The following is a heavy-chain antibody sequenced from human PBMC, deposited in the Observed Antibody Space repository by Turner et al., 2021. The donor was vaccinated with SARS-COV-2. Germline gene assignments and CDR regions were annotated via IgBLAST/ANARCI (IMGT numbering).Heavy chain of an antibody. Sequence: QITLKESGPTLVKPTQTLTLTCTFSGFSLSTSGVGVGWIRQPPGKALEWRALIYWNDGKRYSPSLKSRLTITKDTSKNQVVLTMTNMYPVDTATYYCAHSEVSGFAEANFDYWGQGTLVTVSS. CDR2: IYWNDGK. D-gene: IGHD3-10*01. J-gene: IGHJ4*02. CDR3: AHSEVSGFAEANFDY. V-gene: IGHV2-5*01. CDR1: GFSLSTSGVG.